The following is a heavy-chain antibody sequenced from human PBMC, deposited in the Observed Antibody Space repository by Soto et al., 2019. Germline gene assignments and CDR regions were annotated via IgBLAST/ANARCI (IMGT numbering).Heavy chain of an antibody. CDR3: ARLPNKSPQN. CDR1: GFTFSSYW. J-gene: IGHJ1*01. Sequence: EVQLVESGGGLVQPGGSLRLSCVASGFTFSSYWMHWVRQAPGKGLVWVSSISNDGSSTSYADPVKGRFTISRDNAKNTLYLQMNSRRAEDTAVYYCARLPNKSPQNWGQGTLVIVSP. V-gene: IGHV3-74*01. CDR2: ISNDGSST.